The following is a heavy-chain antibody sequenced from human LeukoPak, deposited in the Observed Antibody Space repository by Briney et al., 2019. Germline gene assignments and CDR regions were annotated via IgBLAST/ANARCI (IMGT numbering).Heavy chain of an antibody. D-gene: IGHD3-10*01. CDR2: IYHSGST. CDR1: GYSISSGYY. V-gene: IGHV4-38-2*02. Sequence: PSETLSLTCTVSGYSISSGYYWGWIRQPPGKGLEWIGSIYHSGSTYYNPSLKSRVTISVDTSKNQFSLKLSSVTAADTAVYYCASSTYYYGSGSYFDYWGQGTLVTVSS. CDR3: ASSTYYYGSGSYFDY. J-gene: IGHJ4*02.